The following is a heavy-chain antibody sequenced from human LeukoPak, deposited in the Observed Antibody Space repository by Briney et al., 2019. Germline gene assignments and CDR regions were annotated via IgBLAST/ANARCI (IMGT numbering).Heavy chain of an antibody. D-gene: IGHD3-10*01. J-gene: IGHJ4*02. V-gene: IGHV3-48*01. CDR2: ISSSSSTI. CDR3: ARGFVGYYFDY. CDR1: GFTFSSYS. Sequence: GGSLRLSCAASGFTFSSYSMNWVRQAPGKGLEWVSYISSSSSTIYYADSVKDRFTISRDNAKNSLYLQMNSLRAEDTAVYYCARGFVGYYFDYWGQGTLVTVSS.